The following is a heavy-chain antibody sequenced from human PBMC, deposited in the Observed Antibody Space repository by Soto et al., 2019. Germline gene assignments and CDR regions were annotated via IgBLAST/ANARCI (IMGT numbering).Heavy chain of an antibody. J-gene: IGHJ4*02. CDR2: IYYSGNT. D-gene: IGHD6-19*01. CDR3: ARHLAVAGNPIDY. CDR1: GGSISSYY. V-gene: IGHV4-59*01. Sequence: PSETLSLTCTVSGGSISSYYWSWIRQPPGKGLEWIGYIYYSGNTNYNPSLKSRVTISVDTSKNQFSLKLSSVTAADTAVYYCARHLAVAGNPIDYWGQGTLVTVSS.